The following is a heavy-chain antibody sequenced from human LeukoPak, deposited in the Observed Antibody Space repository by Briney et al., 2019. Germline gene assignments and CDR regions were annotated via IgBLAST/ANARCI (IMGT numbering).Heavy chain of an antibody. V-gene: IGHV3-15*01. Sequence: GGSLRLSCAASGFTFSTYGMTWVRQAPGKGLEWVGRIKSKTNGETVDYGAPVKGRFNISRDDSKNTVFLQMNSLKTEDTAVYYCSTAYGGSGSDWGQGTLVTVSS. D-gene: IGHD3-10*01. CDR2: IKSKTNGETV. CDR3: STAYGGSGSD. J-gene: IGHJ4*02. CDR1: GFTFSTYG.